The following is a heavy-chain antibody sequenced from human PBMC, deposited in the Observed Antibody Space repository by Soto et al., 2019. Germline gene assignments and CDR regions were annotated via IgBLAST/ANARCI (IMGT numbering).Heavy chain of an antibody. V-gene: IGHV4-59*01. D-gene: IGHD2-21*02. CDR3: ARDLWGYCGADCYPLDV. J-gene: IGHJ6*02. Sequence: SDALFLTSIASGPSISRSSWSWIRQPPGKGLEWIGYMYNTGSTIYNPSLKSRVTISVDTSKNQFSLKLNSVTAADTAVYYCARDLWGYCGADCYPLDVWGQGTTVTVS. CDR1: GPSISRSS. CDR2: MYNTGST.